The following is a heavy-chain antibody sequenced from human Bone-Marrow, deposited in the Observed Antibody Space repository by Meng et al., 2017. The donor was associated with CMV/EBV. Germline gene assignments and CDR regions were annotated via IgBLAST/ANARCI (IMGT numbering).Heavy chain of an antibody. CDR2: IKQDGSEK. CDR3: ASGPHFDY. J-gene: IGHJ4*02. CDR1: GFTFSSYW. Sequence: GESLKISCAASGFTFSSYWMSWVRQAPGKGLEWVANIKQDGSEKYYVDSVKGRFTISRDNAKNSLYLQMNSLRAEDTAVYYCASGPHFDYWGQGTLVTVSS. V-gene: IGHV3-7*01.